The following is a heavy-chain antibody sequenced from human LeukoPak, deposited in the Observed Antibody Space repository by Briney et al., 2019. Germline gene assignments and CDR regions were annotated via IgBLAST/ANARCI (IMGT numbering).Heavy chain of an antibody. CDR1: GGTFSSYA. CDR2: IIPILGIA. J-gene: IGHJ5*02. CDR3: ARWIAAAGKGWFDP. V-gene: IGHV1-69*04. D-gene: IGHD6-13*01. Sequence: GASVKVSCKASGGTFSSYAISWVRQAPGQGLEWMGRIIPILGIANYAQKFQGRVTITADKSTSTAYMELSSLRSEDTAVYYCARWIAAAGKGWFDPWGQGTLVTVSS.